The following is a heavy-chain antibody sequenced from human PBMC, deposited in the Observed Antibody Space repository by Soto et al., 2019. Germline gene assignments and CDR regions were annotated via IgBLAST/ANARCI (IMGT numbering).Heavy chain of an antibody. D-gene: IGHD5-12*01. Sequence: GGSLRLSCAASGFTFDDYATHWVRQVPGKGLEWVSGITWNSGRIGYADSVKGRFTVSRDNAKNSLYLQMNSLRAEDTALYYCARNRGYNLPFDYWGQGTLVTVSS. CDR2: ITWNSGRI. V-gene: IGHV3-9*01. CDR3: ARNRGYNLPFDY. CDR1: GFTFDDYA. J-gene: IGHJ4*02.